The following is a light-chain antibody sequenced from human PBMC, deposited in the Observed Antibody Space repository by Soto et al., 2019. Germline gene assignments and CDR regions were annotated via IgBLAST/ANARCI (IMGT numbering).Light chain of an antibody. V-gene: IGKV3-20*01. CDR2: GAS. CDR1: QSVGTR. J-gene: IGKJ5*01. CDR3: QHYQSGHPIT. Sequence: EILLTQSPDTLSLSPWGRATLSCRAAQSVGTRLAWYQHKTGQAPRLLISGASSRATGIPDRFTGSGSETSFTLTISRLEPEDFALYYCQHYQSGHPITFGQGTRLEIK.